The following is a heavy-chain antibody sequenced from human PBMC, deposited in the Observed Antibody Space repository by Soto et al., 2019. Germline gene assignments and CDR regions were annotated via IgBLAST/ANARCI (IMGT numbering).Heavy chain of an antibody. CDR2: VHYGGST. CDR1: GGSIGSHY. CDR3: ARRDYSTSSLGPFDY. J-gene: IGHJ4*02. Sequence: QVQLQESGPGLVKPSETLSLTCVVSGGSIGSHYWSWIRQPPGGGLEWIGYVHYGGSTNYYPSLKSRVTMSVDTSKNQFYLNLSSVTAADTALYFCARRDYSTSSLGPFDYWGQGILVTVSS. D-gene: IGHD6-6*01. V-gene: IGHV4-59*11.